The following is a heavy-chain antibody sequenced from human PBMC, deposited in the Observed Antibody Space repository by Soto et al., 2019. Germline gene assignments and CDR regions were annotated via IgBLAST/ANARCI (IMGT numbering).Heavy chain of an antibody. Sequence: QVQLVQSGAEVREPGASVKVSCKASGYTFTNYGVSWVRQAPGQGLEWMGWIGGYNGNTNYAQKLQGRVTLTTDTSPSTAYMELRSLRSDDTAVYYCAPHTLDTGMPSGYWGQGTLVTVSS. V-gene: IGHV1-18*01. CDR2: IGGYNGNT. CDR3: APHTLDTGMPSGY. D-gene: IGHD5-18*01. J-gene: IGHJ4*02. CDR1: GYTFTNYG.